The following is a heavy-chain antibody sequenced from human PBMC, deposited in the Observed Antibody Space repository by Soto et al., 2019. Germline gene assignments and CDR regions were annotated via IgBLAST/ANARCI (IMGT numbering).Heavy chain of an antibody. D-gene: IGHD4-17*01. J-gene: IGHJ4*02. Sequence: QVQLVESGGGVVQPGRSLRLSCAASGFTFSSYAMHWVRHAPGKGLEWVAVISYDGSNKYYADSVKGRFTISRDNSKNTLYLQMNSLRAEDTAVYYCARDYGHSRPFDYWGQGTLVTVSS. CDR2: ISYDGSNK. V-gene: IGHV3-30-3*01. CDR1: GFTFSSYA. CDR3: ARDYGHSRPFDY.